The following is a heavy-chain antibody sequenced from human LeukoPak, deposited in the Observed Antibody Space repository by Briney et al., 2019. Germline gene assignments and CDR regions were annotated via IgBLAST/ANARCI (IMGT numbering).Heavy chain of an antibody. D-gene: IGHD3-10*01. CDR3: ARDLRGSSY. CDR1: DYSISSGYY. V-gene: IGHV4-38-2*02. J-gene: IGHJ4*02. CDR2: IYHSGST. Sequence: SETLSLTCTVSDYSISSGYYWGWIRQPPGKGLEWIGSIYHSGSTYYNPSLKSRVTISVDTSKNQFSLKLSSVTAADTAVYYCARDLRGSSYWGQGTLVTVPS.